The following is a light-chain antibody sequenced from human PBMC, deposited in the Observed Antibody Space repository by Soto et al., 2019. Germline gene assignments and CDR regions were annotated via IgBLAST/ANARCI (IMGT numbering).Light chain of an antibody. Sequence: TEFPFSLTASVGHGVITAGRASQRFSRYLNWYQQKQGIAPKXXIYAASSLQSGVPSRCTGSGSGTDFTLPISSLQPEEFATYACQQSYSTPITVCQGTRREIK. V-gene: IGKV1-39*01. CDR3: QQSYSTPIT. CDR1: QRFSRY. J-gene: IGKJ5*01. CDR2: AAS.